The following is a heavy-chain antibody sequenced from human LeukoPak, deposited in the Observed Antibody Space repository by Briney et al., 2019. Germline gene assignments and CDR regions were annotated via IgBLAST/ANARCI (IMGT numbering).Heavy chain of an antibody. Sequence: GGSLRLSCAASGFTFSSYSMNWVRQAPGKGLEWVSSISSSSSYIYYADSVKGRFTISRDNAKNSLYLQMNSLRAEDTAVYYCARDRGDIVVVPAAIRYWGRGTLVTVSS. CDR3: ARDRGDIVVVPAAIRY. D-gene: IGHD2-2*02. V-gene: IGHV3-21*01. CDR2: ISSSSSYI. CDR1: GFTFSSYS. J-gene: IGHJ4*02.